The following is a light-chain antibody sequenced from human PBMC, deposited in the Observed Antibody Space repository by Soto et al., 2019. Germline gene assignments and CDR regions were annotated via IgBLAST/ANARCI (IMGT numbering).Light chain of an antibody. J-gene: IGLJ2*01. CDR3: SSSTSSLV. Sequence: QSALTQPASVSGSPGQSITISCTGTSSDVGGYNYVSWYQQHPGKAPKLMIYDVSNRPSGVSNRFSGSKSGNTASLTISGLQAEDEADYYCSSSTSSLVFGGGTKLTVL. V-gene: IGLV2-14*01. CDR2: DVS. CDR1: SSDVGGYNY.